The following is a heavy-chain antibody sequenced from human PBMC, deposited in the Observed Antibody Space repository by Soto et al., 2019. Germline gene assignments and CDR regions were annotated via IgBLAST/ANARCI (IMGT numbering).Heavy chain of an antibody. V-gene: IGHV1-3*01. CDR3: AGDVLFITMVGGKRGSGYYYMDV. D-gene: IGHD3-10*01. CDR2: INAGNGNT. CDR1: GYTFTSYA. Sequence: ASVKVSCKASGYTFTSYAMHWVRQAPGQRLEWMGWINAGNGNTKYSQKFQGRVTITRDTSASTAYMELSSLRSEDTAVYYCAGDVLFITMVGGKRGSGYYYMDVWGKGTTVTVSS. J-gene: IGHJ6*03.